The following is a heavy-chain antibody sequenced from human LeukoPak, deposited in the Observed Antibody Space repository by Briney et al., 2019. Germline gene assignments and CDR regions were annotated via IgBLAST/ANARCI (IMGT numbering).Heavy chain of an antibody. Sequence: GASVKVSCKASGYTFTSYGISWVRQAPGQGLEWMGWISAYNGNTNYAQKLQGRVTMTTDTSTSTAYMELRSLRSDDTAVYYCARDNPDNWNLVTNFDYWGQGTLVTVSS. J-gene: IGHJ4*02. CDR3: ARDNPDNWNLVTNFDY. CDR2: ISAYNGNT. CDR1: GYTFTSYG. D-gene: IGHD1-20*01. V-gene: IGHV1-18*01.